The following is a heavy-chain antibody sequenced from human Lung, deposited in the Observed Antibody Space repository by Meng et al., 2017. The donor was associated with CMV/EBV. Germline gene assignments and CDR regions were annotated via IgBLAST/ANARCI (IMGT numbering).Heavy chain of an antibody. J-gene: IGHJ6*02. Sequence: GEXXKISCAASGFTFSSYSMNWVRQAPGKGLEWVSYISSSSSTIYYADSVKGRFTISRDNAKNSLYLQMNSLRAEDTAVYYCARDHCSSTSCYLYYYYYYGMDVWXQGTTVTVSS. CDR2: ISSSSSTI. CDR3: ARDHCSSTSCYLYYYYYYGMDV. D-gene: IGHD2-2*01. V-gene: IGHV3-48*04. CDR1: GFTFSSYS.